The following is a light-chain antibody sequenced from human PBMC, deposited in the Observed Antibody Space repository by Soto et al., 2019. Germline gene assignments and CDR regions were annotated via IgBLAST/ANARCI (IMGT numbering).Light chain of an antibody. V-gene: IGLV2-14*03. Sequence: QSALTQPASVSGSPGQSITISCAGTSSDIGAYNFVSWYQQHPGKGPKIMIFDVSNRPSGVSNRFSGSKSGNTASLTISGLQPEDEADYYCASYTTSSTVVFGGGTKLTVL. CDR1: SSDIGAYNF. CDR3: ASYTTSSTVV. J-gene: IGLJ2*01. CDR2: DVS.